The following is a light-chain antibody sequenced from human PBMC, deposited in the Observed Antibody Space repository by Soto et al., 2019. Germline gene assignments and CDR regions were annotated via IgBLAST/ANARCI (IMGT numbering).Light chain of an antibody. Sequence: DLQMTQSPSSLSSSIGDSVTITCRASQGISNSLAWYQQKPGKGPRVLIYDASTLQSGVQSRFSGSGSATDFTLPIKSLQPEDVATYYCKKYETLPTCGQGTRLEIK. CDR2: DAS. CDR1: QGISNS. V-gene: IGKV1-27*01. J-gene: IGKJ5*01. CDR3: KKYETLPT.